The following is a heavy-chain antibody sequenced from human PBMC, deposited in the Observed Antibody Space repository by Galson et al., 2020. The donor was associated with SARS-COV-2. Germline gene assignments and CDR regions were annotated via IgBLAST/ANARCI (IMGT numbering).Heavy chain of an antibody. J-gene: IGHJ5*02. V-gene: IGHV3-33*01. Sequence: GSHKSYADSVKGRFIISRDNSKNTLYLQMISLRAEDTAVYYCARDYYGSGSYDNWFDPWGQGTLVTVSS. CDR2: GSHK. CDR3: ARDYYGSGSYDNWFDP. D-gene: IGHD3-10*01.